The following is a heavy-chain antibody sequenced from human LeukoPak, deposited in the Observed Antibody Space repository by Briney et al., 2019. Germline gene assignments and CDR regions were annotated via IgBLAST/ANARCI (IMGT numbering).Heavy chain of an antibody. D-gene: IGHD6-6*01. J-gene: IGHJ3*02. CDR3: ARDASSSGAFDI. CDR1: GFTFSSYG. V-gene: IGHV3-33*01. CDR2: IWYDGSNK. Sequence: GRSLRLSCAASGFTFSSYGMHWVRQAPGKGLEWVAVIWYDGSNKYYVDSVKGRFTISRDNSKNTLYLQMNSLRAEDTAVYYCARDASSSGAFDIWGQGTMVTVSS.